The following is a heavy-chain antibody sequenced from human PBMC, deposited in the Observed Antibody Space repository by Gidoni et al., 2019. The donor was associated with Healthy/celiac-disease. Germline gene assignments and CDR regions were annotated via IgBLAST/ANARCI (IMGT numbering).Heavy chain of an antibody. CDR3: ARDRVDTAMVYYYYGMDV. Sequence: QVQLQESGPGLVKPSQTLSLTCTVSGGSISSGGSYWSWIRQHPGKGLEWIGYIYYSGSTYYNPSLKSRVTISVDTSKNQFSLKLSSVTAADTAVYYCARDRVDTAMVYYYYGMDVWGQGTTVTVSS. CDR1: GGSISSGGSY. D-gene: IGHD5-18*01. J-gene: IGHJ6*02. V-gene: IGHV4-31*03. CDR2: IYYSGST.